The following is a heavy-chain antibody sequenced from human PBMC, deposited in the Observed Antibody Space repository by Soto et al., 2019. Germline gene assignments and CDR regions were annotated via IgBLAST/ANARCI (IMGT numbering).Heavy chain of an antibody. CDR2: INHSGSR. Sequence: QVQLQRWGAGLLRPSETLSLTCAVYGGSFRGYYWTWLRQSPGRGLEWIGEINHSGSRNSDPSLKSRLTISVATSRKPFSMNLTSVTDAGAAVYYCARGRGFMSRNALDLWGQGTRVIVSS. J-gene: IGHJ3*01. CDR1: GGSFRGYY. CDR3: ARGRGFMSRNALDL. V-gene: IGHV4-34*01.